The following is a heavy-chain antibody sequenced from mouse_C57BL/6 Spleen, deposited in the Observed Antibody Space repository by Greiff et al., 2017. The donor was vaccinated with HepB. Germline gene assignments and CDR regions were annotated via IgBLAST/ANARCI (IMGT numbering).Heavy chain of an antibody. CDR2: ISYDGSN. D-gene: IGHD1-1*01. V-gene: IGHV3-6*01. J-gene: IGHJ4*01. CDR1: GYSITSGYY. CDR3: AREREYYGSSYNAMDY. Sequence: VQLKESGPGLVKPSQSLSLTCSVTGYSITSGYYWNWIRQFPGNKLEWMGYISYDGSNNYNPSLKNRISITRDTSKNQFFLKLNSVTTEDTATYYCAREREYYGSSYNAMDYWGQGTSVTVSS.